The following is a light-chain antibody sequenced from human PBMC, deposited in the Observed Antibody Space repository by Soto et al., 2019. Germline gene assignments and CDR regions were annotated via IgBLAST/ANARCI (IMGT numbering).Light chain of an antibody. CDR3: QHYYSTPPT. J-gene: IGKJ1*01. V-gene: IGKV4-1*01. CDR1: QSVLYSSNNKNF. Sequence: DIVMTQSPDSLAVSLGERATINCKSSQSVLYSSNNKNFLAWYQQKPGQPPKLLIYWASTRESGVPDRFSGSGSGTDFTLTISSLQAEDVAVYYCQHYYSTPPTFGHGTKVEIK. CDR2: WAS.